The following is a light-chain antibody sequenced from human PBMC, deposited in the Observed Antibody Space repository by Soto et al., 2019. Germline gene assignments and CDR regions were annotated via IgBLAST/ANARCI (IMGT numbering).Light chain of an antibody. V-gene: IGKV3-11*01. CDR1: QSVYSY. CDR3: QQRSNWPFFFT. Sequence: EIVLTQSPATLSLSPGERATLSCRASQSVYSYLAWYQQKPGQAPRLLIYDASNRATGIPARFSGSGSGTDFTLTISSLEPEDFAVYYCQQRSNWPFFFTFGPGTKVDIK. J-gene: IGKJ3*01. CDR2: DAS.